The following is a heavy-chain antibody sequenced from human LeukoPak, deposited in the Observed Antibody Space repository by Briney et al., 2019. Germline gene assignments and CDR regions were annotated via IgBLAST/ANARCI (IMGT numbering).Heavy chain of an antibody. CDR1: GGSISSYY. Sequence: PSETLSLTCTVSGGSISSYYWSWIRQPPGKGLEWIGYIYTSGSTNYNPSLKSRVTISVDTSKNQFSLKLSSVTAADTAVYYCARGYSDYPYFFDYWGQGSLVTVSS. D-gene: IGHD5-12*01. CDR2: IYTSGST. V-gene: IGHV4-4*09. J-gene: IGHJ4*02. CDR3: ARGYSDYPYFFDY.